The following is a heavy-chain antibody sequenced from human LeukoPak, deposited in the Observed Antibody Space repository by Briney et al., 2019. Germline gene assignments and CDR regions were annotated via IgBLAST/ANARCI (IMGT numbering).Heavy chain of an antibody. Sequence: GGSLRLSCPPSRFTFSSYPMHSVSHAPANPLEHVSAISGSGGSTYYADSVKGRFTISRDNSKNTLYLQMNSLRAEDTAVYYCAKRDGYNRDYFDYWGQGTLVTVSS. D-gene: IGHD5-24*01. CDR2: ISGSGGST. CDR3: AKRDGYNRDYFDY. V-gene: IGHV3-23*01. J-gene: IGHJ4*02. CDR1: RFTFSSYP.